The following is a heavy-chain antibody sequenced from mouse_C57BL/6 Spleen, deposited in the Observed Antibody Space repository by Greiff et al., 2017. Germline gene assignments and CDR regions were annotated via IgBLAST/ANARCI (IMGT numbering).Heavy chain of an antibody. D-gene: IGHD1-1*01. CDR2: IHPNSGST. CDR1: GYTFTSYW. Sequence: QVQLQQPGAELVKPGASVKLSCKASGYTFTSYWMHWVKQRPGQGLEWIGMIHPNSGSTNYNEKLKSKATLTVDKSSSTAYMQLSSLTSEDSAVYYCARSPPITTVVAKGYFDVWGTGTTVTVSS. J-gene: IGHJ1*03. CDR3: ARSPPITTVVAKGYFDV. V-gene: IGHV1-64*01.